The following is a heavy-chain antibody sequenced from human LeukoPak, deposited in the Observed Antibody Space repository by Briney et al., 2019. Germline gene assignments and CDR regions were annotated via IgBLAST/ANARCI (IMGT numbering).Heavy chain of an antibody. Sequence: GGPLSLSCAASGFTFSSYAMHWVGQAAGKGGEGVALLSYVGSYEYHADTVKGRFTISRHDSKNTLYLQMNSLRTEDSAVYYCASGAITIFGVVTHGGQGTLVTVSS. V-gene: IGHV3-30*04. CDR1: GFTFSSYA. CDR2: LSYVGSYE. D-gene: IGHD3-3*01. CDR3: ASGAITIFGVVTH. J-gene: IGHJ4*02.